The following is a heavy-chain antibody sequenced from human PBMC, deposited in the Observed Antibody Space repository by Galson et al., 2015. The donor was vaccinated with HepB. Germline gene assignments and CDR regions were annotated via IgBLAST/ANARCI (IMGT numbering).Heavy chain of an antibody. CDR2: IGAYNGNT. CDR3: ARDRIAVRPNWFAP. CDR1: GYTFSTYG. Sequence: SVKVSCKASGYTFSTYGITWLRQAPGQGLEWMGWIGAYNGNTKYAEKLQGRLTMTTDTSTSTAYMELRSLTSDDTAVYYCARDRIAVRPNWFAPWGQGTLVTVSS. J-gene: IGHJ5*02. V-gene: IGHV1-18*01. D-gene: IGHD6-6*01.